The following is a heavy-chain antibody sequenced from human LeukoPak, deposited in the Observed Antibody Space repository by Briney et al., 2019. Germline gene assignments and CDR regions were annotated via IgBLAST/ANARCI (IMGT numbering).Heavy chain of an antibody. V-gene: IGHV3-23*01. D-gene: IGHD2-8*01. J-gene: IGHJ4*02. CDR1: GFTFSSYG. Sequence: GGSLRLSCAAAGFTFSSYGMSWVRQAPGKGLEWVSAVSSSGGTTYYADSVKGRFTISRDNSKNTLSLQMNSLRAEDTAIYYCARKNGLDYWGQGTLVTVSS. CDR2: VSSSGGTT. CDR3: ARKNGLDY.